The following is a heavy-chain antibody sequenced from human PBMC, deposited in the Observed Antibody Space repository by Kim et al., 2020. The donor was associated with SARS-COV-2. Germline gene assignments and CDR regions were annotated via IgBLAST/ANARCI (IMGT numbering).Heavy chain of an antibody. V-gene: IGHV3-53*01. Sequence: GGSLRLSCAASGFTVSSNYMTWVRQAPGKGLEWVSVIYSGGSTYYADSVKGRFTISIDNSKNTLYLQMNSLRAEDTAVYYCARDLVVYGMDVWGQGTTVTVSS. D-gene: IGHD2-15*01. CDR1: GFTVSSNY. CDR3: ARDLVVYGMDV. CDR2: IYSGGST. J-gene: IGHJ6*02.